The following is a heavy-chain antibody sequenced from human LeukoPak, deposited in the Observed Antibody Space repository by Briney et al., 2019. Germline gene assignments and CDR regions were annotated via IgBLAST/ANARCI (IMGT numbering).Heavy chain of an antibody. CDR1: GYSFTNYW. D-gene: IGHD3-10*01. CDR3: AASTYGSGSYVGFDS. Sequence: GESLKISCRGSGYSFTNYWIGWVRQMPGKGLEWMGIIYPGDSDTRYSPSFQGQVTISADKSVSTTYLQWSSLQASDTAMYYCAASTYGSGSYVGFDSWGQGTLVSVSS. J-gene: IGHJ4*02. CDR2: IYPGDSDT. V-gene: IGHV5-51*01.